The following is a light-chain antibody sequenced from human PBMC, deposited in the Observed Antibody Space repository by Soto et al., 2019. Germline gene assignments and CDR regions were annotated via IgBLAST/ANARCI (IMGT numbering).Light chain of an antibody. CDR3: SSYAGRNTLV. V-gene: IGLV2-8*01. CDR2: EVS. J-gene: IGLJ2*01. Sequence: QSALTQPPSTSGSPGQLATISCTGTSSDVGTYNYVSWYQQHPGKAPKLLIYEVSKRPSGVPYRFSGSKSDNTASLTVSGLQAEDEADYYCSSYAGRNTLVFGGGTKLTVL. CDR1: SSDVGTYNY.